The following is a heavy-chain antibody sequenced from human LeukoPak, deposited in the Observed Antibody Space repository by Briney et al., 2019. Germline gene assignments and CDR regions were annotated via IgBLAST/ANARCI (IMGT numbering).Heavy chain of an antibody. CDR3: ARAYRLYSGGRFDY. CDR1: GGTFSSYA. Sequence: VKVSCKASGGTFSSYAISWVRQAPGQGLEWMGGIIPIFGAPNYAQKFQGRVTITTDESTSTAYMELSSLRSEDTAVYYCARAYRLYSGGRFDYWGQGTLVTVSS. CDR2: IIPIFGAP. V-gene: IGHV1-69*05. J-gene: IGHJ4*02. D-gene: IGHD2-21*01.